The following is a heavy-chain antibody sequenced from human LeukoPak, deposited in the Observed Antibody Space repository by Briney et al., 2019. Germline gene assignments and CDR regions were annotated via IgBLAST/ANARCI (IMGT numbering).Heavy chain of an antibody. CDR3: ARARFGESNY. Sequence: GGSLRLSCAASGFTFSSYWMSWVRQAPGKGLERVSYISSSGSTIYYADSVKGRFTISRDNAKNSLYLQMNSLRAEDTAVYYCARARFGESNYWGQGTLVTVSS. V-gene: IGHV3-48*04. CDR2: ISSSGSTI. D-gene: IGHD3-10*01. J-gene: IGHJ4*02. CDR1: GFTFSSYW.